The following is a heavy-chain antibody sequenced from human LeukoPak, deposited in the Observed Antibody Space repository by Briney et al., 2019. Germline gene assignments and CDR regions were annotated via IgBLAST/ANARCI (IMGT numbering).Heavy chain of an antibody. CDR2: MNPNSGNT. V-gene: IGHV1-8*01. CDR3: ARGLARFGEFDLDY. D-gene: IGHD3-10*01. Sequence: GASVKVSCKASGYTFTSYDINWVRQATGQGLEWMGWMNPNSGNTGYAQKFQGRVTMTRNTSISTAYMELSSLRSEDTAVYYCARGLARFGEFDLDYWGQGTLVTVSS. CDR1: GYTFTSYD. J-gene: IGHJ4*02.